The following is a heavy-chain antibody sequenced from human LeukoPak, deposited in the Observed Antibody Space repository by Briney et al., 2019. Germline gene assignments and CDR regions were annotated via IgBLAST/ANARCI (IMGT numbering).Heavy chain of an antibody. CDR2: IYYSGST. J-gene: IGHJ4*02. CDR3: ASATFEQGYFDY. Sequence: SETLSLTCTVSGGSISSYYWSWIRQPPGEGLEWIGYIYYSGSTNYNPSLKSRVTISVDTSKNQFSLKLSSVTAADTAVYYCASATFEQGYFDYWGQGTLVTVSS. CDR1: GGSISSYY. D-gene: IGHD1/OR15-1a*01. V-gene: IGHV4-59*01.